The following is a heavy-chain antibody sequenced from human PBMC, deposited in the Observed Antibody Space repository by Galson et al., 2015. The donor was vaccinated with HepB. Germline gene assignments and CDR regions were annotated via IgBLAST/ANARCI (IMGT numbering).Heavy chain of an antibody. V-gene: IGHV3-30*18. CDR2: ISYDGSNK. CDR1: GFTFSSYD. J-gene: IGHJ6*03. Sequence: SLRLSCAASGFTFSSYDIHWVRQAPGKGLEWVAVISYDGSNKYYADSVKGRFTISRDNSKNTLYLQMNSLKAEDTAVYYCAKSKRVVDYYMDVWGKGTTVTVSS. CDR3: AKSKRVVDYYMDV. D-gene: IGHD2-15*01.